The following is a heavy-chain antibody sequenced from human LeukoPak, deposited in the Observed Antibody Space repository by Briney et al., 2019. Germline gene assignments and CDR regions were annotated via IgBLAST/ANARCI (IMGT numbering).Heavy chain of an antibody. J-gene: IGHJ3*02. Sequence: SETLSLTCTVSGGSISSYYWSWIRQPPGKGLEWIGYIYYSGSTNYNPPLKSRVTISVDTSKNQFSLKLSSVTAADTAVYYCARDGATHAFDIWGQGTMVTVSS. D-gene: IGHD1-26*01. CDR1: GGSISSYY. CDR3: ARDGATHAFDI. V-gene: IGHV4-59*01. CDR2: IYYSGST.